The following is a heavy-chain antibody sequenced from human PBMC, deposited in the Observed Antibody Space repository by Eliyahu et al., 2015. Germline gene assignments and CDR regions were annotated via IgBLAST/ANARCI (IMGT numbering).Heavy chain of an antibody. V-gene: IGHV1-46*03. CDR1: GYTFTSYY. J-gene: IGHJ5*02. D-gene: IGHD4-17*01. CDR2: HPSGGST. Sequence: QVQLVQSGAEVKKPGASVKVSCKASGYTFTSYYMHWVRQAPWPRAWGVGKNHPSGGSTSYAQKFQGRVTMTRDTSTSTVYMELSSLRSEDTAVYYCARSPYGDYGSWFDPWGQGTLVTVSS. CDR3: ARSPYGDYGSWFDP.